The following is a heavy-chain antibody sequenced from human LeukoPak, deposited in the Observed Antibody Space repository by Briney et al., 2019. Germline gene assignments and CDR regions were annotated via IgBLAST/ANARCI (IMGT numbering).Heavy chain of an antibody. V-gene: IGHV4-59*01. CDR1: GGSISSYY. J-gene: IGHJ4*02. CDR3: ARGRGIIAADLYYFDY. CDR2: IYYSGST. D-gene: IGHD6-13*01. Sequence: SETLSLTCTVSGGSISSYYWSWIRQPPGKGLEWVGNIYYSGSTNYNPSLKSRVTISVDTSKNQFSLKLSSVTAADTAVYYCARGRGIIAADLYYFDYWGQGTLVTVSS.